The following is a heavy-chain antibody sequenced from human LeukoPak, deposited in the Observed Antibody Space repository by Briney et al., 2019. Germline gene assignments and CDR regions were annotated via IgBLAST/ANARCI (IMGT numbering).Heavy chain of an antibody. J-gene: IGHJ5*02. CDR2: ISGDGSGT. Sequence: PGGSLRLSCTASGFTFDDYVMHWVRQAPGKGLEWVSLISGDGSGTYYADSVKGRFTISRDSSKNSLCLHMSGLRAEDTALYYCATQNPPGSGYYDTYNWFDPWGQGTLVTVAS. CDR3: ATQNPPGSGYYDTYNWFDP. V-gene: IGHV3-43*02. CDR1: GFTFDDYV. D-gene: IGHD5-12*01.